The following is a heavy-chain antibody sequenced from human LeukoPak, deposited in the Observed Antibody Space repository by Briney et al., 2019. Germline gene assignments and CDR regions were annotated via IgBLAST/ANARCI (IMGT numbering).Heavy chain of an antibody. V-gene: IGHV1-18*01. J-gene: IGHJ4*02. CDR2: ISAYNGNT. Sequence: ASVKVSCKASGYTFTSYGISWVRQAPGQGLEWMGWISAYNGNTNYAQKLQGRVTMTTDTSTSTAYMELRSLRSDDTAVYYCARASWGDSSVYYKSSNFDNGGRGTRVTASS. D-gene: IGHD3-22*01. CDR3: ARASWGDSSVYYKSSNFDN. CDR1: GYTFTSYG.